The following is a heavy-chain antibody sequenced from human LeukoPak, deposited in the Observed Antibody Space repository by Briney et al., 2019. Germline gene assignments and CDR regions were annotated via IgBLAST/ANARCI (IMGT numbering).Heavy chain of an antibody. J-gene: IGHJ5*02. Sequence: SGTLSLTCAVSGGSISSSNWWSWVRQPPGKGLEWLGEIYHSGSTNYNPSLKSRVTISVDKSKNQFSLKLSSVTAADTAVYYCARESSANYGSGSYNWFDPWGQGTLVTVSS. V-gene: IGHV4-4*02. CDR1: GGSISSSNW. CDR2: IYHSGST. D-gene: IGHD3-10*01. CDR3: ARESSANYGSGSYNWFDP.